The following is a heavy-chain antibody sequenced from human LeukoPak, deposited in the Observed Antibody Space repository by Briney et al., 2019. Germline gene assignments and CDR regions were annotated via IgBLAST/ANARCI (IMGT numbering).Heavy chain of an antibody. D-gene: IGHD4-23*01. CDR2: INPYSGGT. J-gene: IGHJ5*02. Sequence: GASVKVSCKASGYSFTGYYMHWVRQAPGQGLEWMGWINPYSGGTNYAQKFQGRVTMTRDMSISTAYMEVSRLRSDDTAVYYCATDGFDYGGWFDPWGQGTLVTVSS. CDR1: GYSFTGYY. CDR3: ATDGFDYGGWFDP. V-gene: IGHV1-2*02.